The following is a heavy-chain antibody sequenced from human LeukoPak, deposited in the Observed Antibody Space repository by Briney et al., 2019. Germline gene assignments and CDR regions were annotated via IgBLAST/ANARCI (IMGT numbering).Heavy chain of an antibody. CDR2: IKSKTAGGTT. CDR3: ATEIYDSNGRIYCGYYHY. V-gene: IGHV3-15*01. J-gene: IGHJ1*01. CDR1: GFTFSNAW. D-gene: IGHD3-22*01. Sequence: GGSLRLSCTASGFTFSNAWMSWVRQAPGKGLEWVGRIKSKTAGGTTDFPAPVKGRFTISRDDSKNMMYLQMSSLKTEDTAMYYCATEIYDSNGRIYCGYYHYWGQGTLVTVSS.